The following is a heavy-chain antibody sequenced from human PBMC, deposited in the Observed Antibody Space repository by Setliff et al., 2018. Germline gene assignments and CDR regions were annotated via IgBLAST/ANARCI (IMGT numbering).Heavy chain of an antibody. J-gene: IGHJ6*02. V-gene: IGHV3-7*01. CDR2: IKQDGSEK. Sequence: SLRLSCEVSGFSVTNNEMSWVRQAPGKGLEWVANIKQDGSEKDYVDSVKGRFTISRDRAKNSLYLQMNSLRAEDTAVYYCARDLGAIFRYGLDVWGQGTTVTVSS. CDR3: ARDLGAIFRYGLDV. CDR1: GFSVTNNE. D-gene: IGHD3-16*01.